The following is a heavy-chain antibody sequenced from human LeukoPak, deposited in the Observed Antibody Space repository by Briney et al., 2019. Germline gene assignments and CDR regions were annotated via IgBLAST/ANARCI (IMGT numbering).Heavy chain of an antibody. D-gene: IGHD2-15*01. Sequence: PSETLSLTCAVYGGSFSGYYWSWIRQPPGKGLEWIGEINHSGSTNYNPSLKSRVTISVDTSKNQFSLKLSSVTAADTAVYYCARYTTITVGYCSGGSCAWSWFDPWGQGTLVTVSS. V-gene: IGHV4-34*01. CDR2: INHSGST. CDR1: GGSFSGYY. CDR3: ARYTTITVGYCSGGSCAWSWFDP. J-gene: IGHJ5*02.